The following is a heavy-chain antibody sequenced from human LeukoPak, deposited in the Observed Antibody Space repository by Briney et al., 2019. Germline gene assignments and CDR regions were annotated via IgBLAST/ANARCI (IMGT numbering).Heavy chain of an antibody. J-gene: IGHJ4*02. V-gene: IGHV5-51*01. CDR3: ARLGDLYGDYGIHDY. CDR1: GYSFTSDW. D-gene: IGHD4-17*01. Sequence: PGESLKISCKGSGYSFTSDWIGWVGQMPGKGLEWMGIIYPGDSDTRYSPSFQGQVTISADKSISTAYLQWSSLKASDTAMYYCARLGDLYGDYGIHDYWGQGTLVTVSS. CDR2: IYPGDSDT.